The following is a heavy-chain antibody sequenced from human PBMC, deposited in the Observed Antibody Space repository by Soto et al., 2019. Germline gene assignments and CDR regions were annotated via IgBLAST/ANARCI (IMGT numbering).Heavy chain of an antibody. CDR2: IYYSGST. V-gene: IGHV4-59*08. Sequence: SETLSLTCTVSGGSISSYYWSWIRQPPGKGLEWIGYIYYSGSTNYNPSLKSRVTISVDTSKNQFSLKLSSVTAADTAVYYCARHHRGLLSAFDIWGQGTMVTVSS. CDR3: ARHHRGLLSAFDI. CDR1: GGSISSYY. D-gene: IGHD2-15*01. J-gene: IGHJ3*02.